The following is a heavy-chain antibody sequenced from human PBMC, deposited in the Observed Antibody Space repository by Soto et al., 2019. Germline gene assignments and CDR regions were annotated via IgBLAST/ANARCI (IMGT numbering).Heavy chain of an antibody. CDR2: IYHSGST. D-gene: IGHD3-22*01. CDR3: ARADYYDSSGYYRTLGRYGMDV. J-gene: IGHJ6*02. Sequence: SETLSLTCTVSGGSISSGGYYWNWIRQHPGKGLEWIGYIYHSGSTYYNPSLKSRVTISVDRSKNQFSLKLSSVTAADTAVYYCARADYYDSSGYYRTLGRYGMDVWGQGTTVTVSS. CDR1: GGSISSGGYY. V-gene: IGHV4-30-2*01.